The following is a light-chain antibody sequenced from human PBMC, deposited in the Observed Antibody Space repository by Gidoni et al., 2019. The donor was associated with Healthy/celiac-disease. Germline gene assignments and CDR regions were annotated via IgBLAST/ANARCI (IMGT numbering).Light chain of an antibody. V-gene: IGKV3-15*01. J-gene: IGKJ4*01. CDR3: QQYNNWPPHT. CDR1: QSVSSN. CDR2: GAS. Sequence: EIVMPQSPATLSVSPGERATLSCRASQSVSSNLAWYQQKPGQAPRLLIYGASTRATGIPARFSGSGSGTEFTLTISSLQSEDFAVYYCQQYNNWPPHTFGGGTKVEIK.